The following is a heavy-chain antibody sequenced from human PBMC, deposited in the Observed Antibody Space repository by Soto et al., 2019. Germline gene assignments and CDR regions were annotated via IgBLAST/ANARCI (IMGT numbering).Heavy chain of an antibody. D-gene: IGHD4-17*01. V-gene: IGHV5-51*01. CDR3: ARTGRSGLRWLDFFDP. CDR2: IYPADSDT. J-gene: IGHJ5*02. CDR1: GFTFTNYW. Sequence: PGESLKISCETSGFTFTNYWIVWVRQVPGKGLEWMGLIYPADSDTRYNPSFQGQVTISADTSTNIAFLHWSSLSASDSATYFCARTGRSGLRWLDFFDPWGQGTLVTVSS.